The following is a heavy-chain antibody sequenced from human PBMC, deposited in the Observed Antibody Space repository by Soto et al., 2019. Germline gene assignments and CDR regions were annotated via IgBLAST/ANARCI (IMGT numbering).Heavy chain of an antibody. CDR2: ISYDVSNK. Sequence: QVQLVESGGGVVQPGRSLRLSCAASGFTFSSYGMHWVRQAPGKGLEWVAVISYDVSNKYYADSVKGRFTISRDNSKNTLYLQMNSLRAEDTAVYYCAKDLIATPYYYDSSPPDYWGQGTLVTVSS. CDR1: GFTFSSYG. CDR3: AKDLIATPYYYDSSPPDY. D-gene: IGHD3-22*01. J-gene: IGHJ4*02. V-gene: IGHV3-30*18.